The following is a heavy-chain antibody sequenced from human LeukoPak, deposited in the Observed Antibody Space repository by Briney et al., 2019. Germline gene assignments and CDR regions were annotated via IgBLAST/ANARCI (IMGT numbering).Heavy chain of an antibody. CDR3: ARGRITIFGVVTESGKSMDV. D-gene: IGHD3-3*01. Sequence: ASVKVSCKASGYTFTGYYMHWVRQAPGQGLEWMGWINPNSGGTNYAQKLQGRVTMTTDTSTSTAYMELRSLRSDDTAVYYCARGRITIFGVVTESGKSMDVWGKGTTVTVSS. CDR2: INPNSGGT. J-gene: IGHJ6*03. V-gene: IGHV1-2*02. CDR1: GYTFTGYY.